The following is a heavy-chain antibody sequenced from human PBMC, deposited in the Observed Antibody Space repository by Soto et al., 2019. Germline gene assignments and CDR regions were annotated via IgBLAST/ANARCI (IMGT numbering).Heavy chain of an antibody. CDR1: GYRFTNND. CDR2: MNPGSGDT. V-gene: IGHV1-8*01. J-gene: IGHJ5*02. CDR3: ARMATFGSLXWFDP. Sequence: ASVKVSCKASGYRFTNNDVSWVRQATGQGLEWMGWMNPGSGDTGYAQKFQGRVTMTRDISIATAYMELSSLRSDDTAIYYCARMATFGSLXWFDPWGQGTLVTVS. D-gene: IGHD3-16*01.